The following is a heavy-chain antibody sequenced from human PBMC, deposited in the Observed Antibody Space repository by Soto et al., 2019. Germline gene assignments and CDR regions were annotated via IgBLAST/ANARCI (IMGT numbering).Heavy chain of an antibody. CDR1: GFTFSDYY. Sequence: QVQLVESGGGLVKPGGSLRISCAVSGFTFSDYYMSWIRQAPGKGLEWISYISSSGSTKYSVDSVKGRFTISRDNAKNSLYLQMNSLRAEDTAVYYCARSNPAVLGGFDYWGQGTLVTVSS. CDR2: ISSSGSTK. V-gene: IGHV3-11*01. J-gene: IGHJ4*02. D-gene: IGHD2-15*01. CDR3: ARSNPAVLGGFDY.